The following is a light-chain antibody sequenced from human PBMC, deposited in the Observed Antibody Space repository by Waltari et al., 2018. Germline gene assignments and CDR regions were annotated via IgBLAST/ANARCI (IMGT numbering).Light chain of an antibody. J-gene: IGLJ2*01. CDR2: DVD. V-gene: IGLV2-14*03. Sequence: QSALTQPASVSGSPGQSITFSCSGPRSDAGGYNYVSWYQQYPGKAPRLIIYDVDKRPSGVSNRFSGSKSGNTASLTISGLQVEDEADYYCSSHMSGTTLFGGGTKLTVL. CDR1: RSDAGGYNY. CDR3: SSHMSGTTL.